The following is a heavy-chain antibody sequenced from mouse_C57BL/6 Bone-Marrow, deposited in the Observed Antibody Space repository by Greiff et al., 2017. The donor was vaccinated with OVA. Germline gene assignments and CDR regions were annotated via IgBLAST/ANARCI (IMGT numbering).Heavy chain of an antibody. D-gene: IGHD1-1*01. CDR1: GFTFSDYY. Sequence: EVKLVESGGGLVQPGGSLKLSCAASGFTFSDYYMYWVRQTPEKRLEWVAYISNGGGSTYSPDTVKGRFTISRDNAKNTLYLQMSRLKSEDTAMYYCASYYYGSRYFDYWGQGTTLTVSS. V-gene: IGHV5-12*01. CDR3: ASYYYGSRYFDY. CDR2: ISNGGGST. J-gene: IGHJ2*01.